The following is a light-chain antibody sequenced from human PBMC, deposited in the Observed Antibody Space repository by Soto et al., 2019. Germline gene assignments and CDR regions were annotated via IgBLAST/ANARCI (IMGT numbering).Light chain of an antibody. V-gene: IGKV3-11*01. Sequence: EIVLTQSPATLSLSPGEIATLSCRAIQSVSSYLEWYQQKPGQAPRLLIYDASNRATGIPARFSGSGSGTDLTITIRSLEPEDFAVYYCQQSSNWAXAWTCGQGTKV. J-gene: IGKJ1*01. CDR3: QQSSNWAXAWT. CDR1: QSVSSY. CDR2: DAS.